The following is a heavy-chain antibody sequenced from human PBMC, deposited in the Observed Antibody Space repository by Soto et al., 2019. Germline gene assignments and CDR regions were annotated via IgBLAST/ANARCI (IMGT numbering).Heavy chain of an antibody. CDR3: ASSGDSSAWYNNWFDP. V-gene: IGHV4-31*03. CDR1: GGSINSGGYY. D-gene: IGHD6-19*01. J-gene: IGHJ5*02. CDR2: IYYSGST. Sequence: QVQLQESGPGLVKPPQTLSLTCTVSGGSINSGGYYWNWIRQHPGKGLEWIGYIYYSGSTYYNPSLKSRVTISVETSKNQFSLQLSSVTAADTAVYYCASSGDSSAWYNNWFDPWGQGTLVTVSS.